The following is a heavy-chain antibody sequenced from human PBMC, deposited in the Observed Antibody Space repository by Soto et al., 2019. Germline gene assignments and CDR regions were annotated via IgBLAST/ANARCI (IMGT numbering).Heavy chain of an antibody. V-gene: IGHV1-18*01. CDR1: GYTFTSYG. CDR2: ISAYNGNA. Sequence: ASVKVSCTASGYTFTSYGISWVRQAPGQGLEWMGGISAYNGNANYAQKFQGRVTITADESTSTAYMELSSLRSEDTAVYYVAIGCLPLLSGGMDVWGQGTTGTASS. J-gene: IGHJ6*02. CDR3: AIGCLPLLSGGMDV. D-gene: IGHD2-15*01.